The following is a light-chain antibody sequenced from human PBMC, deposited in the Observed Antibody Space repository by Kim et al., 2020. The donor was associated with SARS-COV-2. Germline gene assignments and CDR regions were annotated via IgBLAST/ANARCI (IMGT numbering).Light chain of an antibody. J-gene: IGKJ1*01. CDR3: QQYGSSSRT. CDR1: QVVSGNY. CDR2: AAS. V-gene: IGKV3-20*01. Sequence: LPRDSATLSLRASQVVSGNYLAWSKQEFGQAPRLLIYAASRRATGIPDRFSGSGSVTDFALTISRVEPEDFAVYYCQQYGSSSRTFGQGTKVDIK.